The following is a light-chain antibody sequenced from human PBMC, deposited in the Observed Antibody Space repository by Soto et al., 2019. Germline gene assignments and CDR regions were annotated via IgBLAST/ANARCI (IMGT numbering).Light chain of an antibody. CDR2: KAS. Sequence: DSQMTQSPCTLSAYIGDRVTSTCLASQTISDWLAWHQQKPGKPPKLLIYKASSLESGVPSRFSGSGSGTEFTLTISSLQPDDFAPYYCQHYSSYSEAFGQGTKVDIK. V-gene: IGKV1-5*03. J-gene: IGKJ1*01. CDR3: QHYSSYSEA. CDR1: QTISDW.